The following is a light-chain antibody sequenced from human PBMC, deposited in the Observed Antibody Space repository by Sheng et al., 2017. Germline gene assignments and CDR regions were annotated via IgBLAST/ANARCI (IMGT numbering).Light chain of an antibody. Sequence: EIVLTQSPDTLSLSPGERVTLSCRASQSVSSNYLAWYQQKPGQAPRLLIYGASSRATDIPARFSASGSGADFTLTISSLEPEDFAVYYCQQRGNWPITFGQGTQLEIK. V-gene: IGKV3D-20*02. CDR2: GAS. J-gene: IGKJ5*01. CDR1: QSVSSNY. CDR3: QQRGNWPIT.